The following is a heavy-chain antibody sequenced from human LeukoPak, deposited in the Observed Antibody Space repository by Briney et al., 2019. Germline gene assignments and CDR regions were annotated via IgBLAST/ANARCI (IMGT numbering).Heavy chain of an antibody. V-gene: IGHV3-21*01. CDR1: GFTFSSYT. CDR3: AELGITMIGSV. J-gene: IGHJ6*04. D-gene: IGHD3-10*02. CDR2: ISTSSSYI. Sequence: PGGSLRLSCAASGFTFSSYTMNWVRQAPGKGLEWVSSISTSSSYISYADSVKGRFTISRDNAKNSLYLQMNSLRAEDTAVYYCAELGITMIGSVWGKGTTVTISS.